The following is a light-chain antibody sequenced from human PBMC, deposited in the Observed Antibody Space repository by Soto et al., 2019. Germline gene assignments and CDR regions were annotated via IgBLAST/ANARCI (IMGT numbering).Light chain of an antibody. J-gene: IGLJ2*01. CDR2: EVI. Sequence: QSVLTQPPSASGSPGQSVTISCTGSSSDVGGYEYVSWYQQHPGKAPKLIIYEVIKRPSGVPDRFSGSKSGNTASLTVSGLQAGDEADYYCSSYAGSNNLHVLFGGGTKVTVL. V-gene: IGLV2-8*01. CDR3: SSYAGSNNLHVL. CDR1: SSDVGGYEY.